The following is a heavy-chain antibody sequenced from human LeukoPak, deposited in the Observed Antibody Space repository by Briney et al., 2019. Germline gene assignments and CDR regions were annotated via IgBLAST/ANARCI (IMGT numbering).Heavy chain of an antibody. D-gene: IGHD7-27*01. Sequence: AASVTVSCTASGYTFTIYDFNWVRQATGQRPEWMGWMSPNSGDTGYAQKFQDRVTMTRNTSISTAYIELSSLRSDDTAVYYCARGPPNWGYDYWGPGTLVTVSS. CDR3: ARGPPNWGYDY. V-gene: IGHV1-8*01. CDR1: GYTFTIYD. CDR2: MSPNSGDT. J-gene: IGHJ4*02.